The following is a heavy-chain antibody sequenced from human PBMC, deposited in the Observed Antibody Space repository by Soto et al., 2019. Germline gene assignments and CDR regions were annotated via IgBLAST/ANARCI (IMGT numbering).Heavy chain of an antibody. CDR2: ISYDGSNK. Sequence: PGLSCAASGFTFSSYAMHWVRQAPGKGLEWVAVISYDGSNKYYADSVKGRFTISRDNSKNTLYLQMNSLRAEDTAVYCCARAYYYDSSGPYWYFDLWGRGTLVTVSS. V-gene: IGHV3-30-3*01. CDR3: ARAYYYDSSGPYWYFDL. D-gene: IGHD3-22*01. J-gene: IGHJ2*01. CDR1: GFTFSSYA.